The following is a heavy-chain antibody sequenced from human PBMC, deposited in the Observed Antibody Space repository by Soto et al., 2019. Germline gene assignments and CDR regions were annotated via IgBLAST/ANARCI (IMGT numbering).Heavy chain of an antibody. V-gene: IGHV4-39*01. D-gene: IGHD2-21*02. Sequence: PSETLSLTCTVSGGSISSSSYYWGWIRQPPGKGLEWIGSIYYSGSTYYNPSLKSRVTISVDTSKNQFSLKLSSVTAADTAVYYCARADQPLAYCGGDCYPGYFDYWGQGTLVTVSS. J-gene: IGHJ4*02. CDR3: ARADQPLAYCGGDCYPGYFDY. CDR1: GGSISSSSYY. CDR2: IYYSGST.